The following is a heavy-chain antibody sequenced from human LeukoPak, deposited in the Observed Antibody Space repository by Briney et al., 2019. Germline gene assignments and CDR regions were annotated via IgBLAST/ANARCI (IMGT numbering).Heavy chain of an antibody. J-gene: IGHJ3*02. CDR1: GGSISSYY. CDR3: ARGQARFRAFDI. CDR2: IYYSGST. D-gene: IGHD3-16*01. V-gene: IGHV4-59*01. Sequence: PSETLSLTCTVSGGSISSYYWSWIWQPPGKGLEWIGYIYYSGSTNYNPSLKSRVTISVDTSKNQFSLKLSSVTAADTAVYYCARGQARFRAFDIWGQGTMVTVSS.